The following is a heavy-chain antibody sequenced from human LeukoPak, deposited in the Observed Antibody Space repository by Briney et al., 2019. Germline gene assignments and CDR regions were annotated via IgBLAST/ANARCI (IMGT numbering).Heavy chain of an antibody. CDR2: ISDNGVTR. Sequence: GSLRLSCAASGFTFSSYVMNWVRQAPGKGLEWVSSISDNGVTRYYADSVKGRFTISRDNSDNTVHLQMNSLRAEDTAIYYCAKAPAPYYYYYGMDVWGQGTAVTVSS. CDR3: AKAPAPYYYYYGMDV. CDR1: GFTFSSYV. V-gene: IGHV3-23*01. J-gene: IGHJ6*02.